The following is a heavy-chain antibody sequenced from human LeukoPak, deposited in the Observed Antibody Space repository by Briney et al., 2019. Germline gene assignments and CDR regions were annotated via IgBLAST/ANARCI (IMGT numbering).Heavy chain of an antibody. Sequence: ASVKVSCKASGYTFSTYPMNWVRQAPGQGLEWMGGIIPIFGTANYAQKFQGRVTITADESTSTAYMELSSLRSEDTAVYYCARPRGGYSYGYDYWGQGTLVTVSS. CDR3: ARPRGGYSYGYDY. CDR1: GYTFSTYP. CDR2: IIPIFGTA. D-gene: IGHD5-18*01. V-gene: IGHV1-69*13. J-gene: IGHJ4*02.